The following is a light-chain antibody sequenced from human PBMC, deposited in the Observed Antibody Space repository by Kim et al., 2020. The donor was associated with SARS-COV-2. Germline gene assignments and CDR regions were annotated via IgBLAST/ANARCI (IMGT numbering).Light chain of an antibody. J-gene: IGLJ3*02. Sequence: NFMLTQPHSVSESPGKTVTISCTRTSGSIASSFVQWYQQRPGSSPTTVIYEDYQRPSGVPDRFSGSIDSSSNSASLIISGLKTEDEADYYCQSYDRNTRVFGGGTQLTVL. CDR1: SGSIASSF. CDR3: QSYDRNTRV. V-gene: IGLV6-57*01. CDR2: EDY.